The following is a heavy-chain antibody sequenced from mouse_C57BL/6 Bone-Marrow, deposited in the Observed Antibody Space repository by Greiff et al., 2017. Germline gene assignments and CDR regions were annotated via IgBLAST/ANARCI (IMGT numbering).Heavy chain of an antibody. D-gene: IGHD3-2*02. CDR2: INPNNGGT. J-gene: IGHJ2*01. Sequence: EVQLQQSGPELVKPGASVKISCKASGYTFTDYYMNWVKQSHGKSLEWIGDINPNNGGTSYNQKFKGKATLTVDKSSSTAYMELRSLTSEDSAVYNSARGQLRPLYYSDYWGEGTTLSVSP. V-gene: IGHV1-26*01. CDR3: ARGQLRPLYYSDY. CDR1: GYTFTDYY.